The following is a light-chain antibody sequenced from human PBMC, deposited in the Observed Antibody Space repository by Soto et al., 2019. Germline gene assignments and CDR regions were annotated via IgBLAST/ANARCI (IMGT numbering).Light chain of an antibody. CDR2: GNS. CDR1: SSNIGAGYD. CDR3: QSYDSSLSVLYV. Sequence: QSVLTQPPSVSGAPGQSVTISCTGSSSNIGAGYDVHWYQQLLGTAPKLLIYGNSNRPSGVPDRFSGSKSGTSASLAITGLQAEDEADYYCQSYDSSLSVLYVFGTGTKVTVL. J-gene: IGLJ1*01. V-gene: IGLV1-40*01.